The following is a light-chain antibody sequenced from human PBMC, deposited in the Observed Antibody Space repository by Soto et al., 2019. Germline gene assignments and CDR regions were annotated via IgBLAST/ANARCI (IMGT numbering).Light chain of an antibody. Sequence: DIQMTQSPSTLSASVGDRVTITCRASQSISNWLAWYQQKPGKAPKLLIYKASSLETGVPLRFSGSGSGTEFTLTIRSLQPDDFATYYCQQYNSYSETFGQGTKVEIK. CDR3: QQYNSYSET. CDR1: QSISNW. CDR2: KAS. J-gene: IGKJ1*01. V-gene: IGKV1-5*03.